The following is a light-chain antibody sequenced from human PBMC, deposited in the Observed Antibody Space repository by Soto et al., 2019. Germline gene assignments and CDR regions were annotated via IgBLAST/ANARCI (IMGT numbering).Light chain of an antibody. V-gene: IGKV1-6*01. CDR2: RAS. J-gene: IGKJ1*01. Sequence: IQMTQSPSSLSASVGDRVTITCRASQDIRNDLGWYQQKPGKAPRLLIFRASNVQSGVPSRFSGSGSGTDLTLTISTLQPEDFATYYCLQDHIYPWTFGQGTKVEIK. CDR3: LQDHIYPWT. CDR1: QDIRND.